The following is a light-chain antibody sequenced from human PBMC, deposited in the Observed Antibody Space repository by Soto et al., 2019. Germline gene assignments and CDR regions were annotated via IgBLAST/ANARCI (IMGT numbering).Light chain of an antibody. CDR2: EVS. CDR3: SSYTVSATHV. J-gene: IGLJ1*01. CDR1: SSDVGAYNY. V-gene: IGLV2-14*01. Sequence: QSALTQPASVSGSPGPSITISFTGTSSDVGAYNYVSWYQHHPGQAPKLIIFEVSYRPSGVSNRFSGSKSGNTASLTISGLQAEDEADYYCSSYTVSATHVLGTGTKLTVL.